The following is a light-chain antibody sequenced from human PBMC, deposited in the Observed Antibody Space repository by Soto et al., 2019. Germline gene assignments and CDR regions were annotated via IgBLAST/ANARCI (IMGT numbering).Light chain of an antibody. J-gene: IGKJ3*01. CDR3: QQLNRYPPFT. CDR1: QGISSY. V-gene: IGKV1-9*01. CDR2: AAS. Sequence: DIQLTQSPSFLSASVGDRVNITCRASQGISSYLAWYQQKPGKAPKLLIYAASTLQSGVPSRFSGSGYGTELTLTIRSLQPEDFATYYCQQLNRYPPFTFGPWTKVDIK.